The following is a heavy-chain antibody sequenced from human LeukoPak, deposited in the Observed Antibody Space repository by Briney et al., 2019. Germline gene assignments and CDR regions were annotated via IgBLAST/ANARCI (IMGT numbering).Heavy chain of an antibody. CDR1: GGTFSSYT. J-gene: IGHJ4*02. CDR2: IIPIFGIA. Sequence: SVKVSCKASGGTFSSYTISWVRQAPGQGLEWMGRIIPIFGIANYAQKFQGRVTITADKSTSTAYMELSSLISEDTAVYYCARDLIPVYGAFGGVYWGQGTLVTVSS. D-gene: IGHD4-17*01. V-gene: IGHV1-69*04. CDR3: ARDLIPVYGAFGGVY.